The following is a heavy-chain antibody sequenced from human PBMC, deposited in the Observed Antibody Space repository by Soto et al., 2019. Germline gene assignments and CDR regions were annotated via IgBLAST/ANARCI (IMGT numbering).Heavy chain of an antibody. CDR2: IYPDNSNT. CDR3: ARQGAAVPTVPLIWFDP. V-gene: IGHV5-51*01. CDR1: GYFFAGYW. J-gene: IGHJ5*02. D-gene: IGHD6-13*01. Sequence: GESLKISCKGSGYFFAGYWIAWVRQMPGKGLEWMGIIYPDNSNTKYSLSFQGQVTISADKSSITAYLQWSSLKASDTAIYYCARQGAAVPTVPLIWFDPWGQGTLVTVSS.